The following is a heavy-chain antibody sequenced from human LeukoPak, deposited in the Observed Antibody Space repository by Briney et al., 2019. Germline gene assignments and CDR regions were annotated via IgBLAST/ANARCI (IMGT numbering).Heavy chain of an antibody. Sequence: SETLSLTCAVYGGSFSGYYWSWIRQPPGKGQEWIGEINHSGSTNYNPSLKSRVTISVDTSKNQFSLKLSSVTAADTAVYYCASSPFGESHNYYYYYGMDVWGQGTTVTVSS. J-gene: IGHJ6*02. CDR3: ASSPFGESHNYYYYYGMDV. V-gene: IGHV4-34*01. CDR1: GGSFSGYY. CDR2: INHSGST. D-gene: IGHD3-10*01.